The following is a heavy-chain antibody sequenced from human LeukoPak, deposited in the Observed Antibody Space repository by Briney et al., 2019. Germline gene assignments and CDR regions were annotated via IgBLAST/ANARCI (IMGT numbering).Heavy chain of an antibody. V-gene: IGHV3-21*04. J-gene: IGHJ4*02. D-gene: IGHD3-10*01. Sequence: GGSLRLSCAASGFTFSSYSMNWVRQAPGKGLEWVSSISSSSSYIYYADSVKGRFTISRDNAKNSLYLQMNSLRAEDTALYYCAKDSGWFGELPFDYWGQGTLVTVSS. CDR2: ISSSSSYI. CDR1: GFTFSSYS. CDR3: AKDSGWFGELPFDY.